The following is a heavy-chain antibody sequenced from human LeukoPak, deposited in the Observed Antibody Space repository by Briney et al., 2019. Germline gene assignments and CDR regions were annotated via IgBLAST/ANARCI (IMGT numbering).Heavy chain of an antibody. CDR2: ILSGGGT. CDR3: TRGFDSGVVDV. J-gene: IGHJ6*02. D-gene: IGHD5-12*01. CDR1: GGSIDNYY. V-gene: IGHV4-59*01. Sequence: SETLSLTCTVSGGSIDNYYWSWIRQTPGKGLEWMGNILSGGGTDYNPSLKSRLTISEDTTNNQISLNLRSVSAADTAIYFCTRGFDSGVVDVWGQGTKVTVSS.